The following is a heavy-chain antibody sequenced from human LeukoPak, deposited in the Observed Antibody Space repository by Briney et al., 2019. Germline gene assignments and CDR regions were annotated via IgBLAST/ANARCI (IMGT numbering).Heavy chain of an antibody. J-gene: IGHJ6*03. V-gene: IGHV4-59*01. CDR3: ARAERDDFWSGPPYLSKYYYYMDV. CDR2: IYYSGST. Sequence: SETLSLTCTVSGGSISSYYWSWIRQPPGKGLEWIGYIYYSGSTNYNPSLKSRVTISVDTSKNQFSLKLSSVTAADTAVYYCARAERDDFWSGPPYLSKYYYYMDVWGKGTTVTVSS. D-gene: IGHD3-3*01. CDR1: GGSISSYY.